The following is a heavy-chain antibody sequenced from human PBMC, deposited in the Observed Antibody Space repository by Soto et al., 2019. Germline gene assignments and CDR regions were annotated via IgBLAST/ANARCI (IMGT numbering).Heavy chain of an antibody. D-gene: IGHD3-22*01. CDR1: GGAFSSYA. Sequence: SVKVSCKASGGAFSSYAISWVRQAPGQGLEWMGGIIPIFGTANYAQKFQGRVTITADESTSTAYMELSSLRSEDTAVYYCARAPGGMIVVVRYYYGMDVWGQGTTVTVSS. CDR2: IIPIFGTA. CDR3: ARAPGGMIVVVRYYYGMDV. V-gene: IGHV1-69*13. J-gene: IGHJ6*02.